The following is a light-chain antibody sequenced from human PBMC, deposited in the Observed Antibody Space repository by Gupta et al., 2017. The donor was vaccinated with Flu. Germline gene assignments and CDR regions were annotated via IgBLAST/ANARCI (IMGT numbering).Light chain of an antibody. J-gene: IGKJ2*01. Sequence: ATLSLSPGDRAILSCRASQSVNIYLAWYQQKPGQPPRLLMFDASKRAAGIPDRFSGSGSGTDFTLTISTRDPEDFAVYYCQQRSGLPMYTFGQGTKLE. CDR3: QQRSGLPMYT. V-gene: IGKV3-11*01. CDR1: QSVNIY. CDR2: DAS.